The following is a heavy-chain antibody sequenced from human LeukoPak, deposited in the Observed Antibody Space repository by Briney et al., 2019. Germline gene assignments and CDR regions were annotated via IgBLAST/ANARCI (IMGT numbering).Heavy chain of an antibody. CDR1: GYTFAGYY. CDR3: ARGMGGGNNWNDGVGFDY. J-gene: IGHJ4*02. V-gene: IGHV1-2*02. Sequence: ASVKVSCKASGYTFAGYYMHWVRQAPGQGLEWMGWINPNSGGTTYAQNFQGRVTMTRDTSISTAYMELSRLRFDDTAVYYCARGMGGGNNWNDGVGFDYWGQGTLVTVSS. CDR2: INPNSGGT. D-gene: IGHD1-1*01.